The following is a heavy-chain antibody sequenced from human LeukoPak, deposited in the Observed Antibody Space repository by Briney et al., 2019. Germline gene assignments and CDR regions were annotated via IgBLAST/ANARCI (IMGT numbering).Heavy chain of an antibody. CDR2: FDPEDGET. CDR3: ATDGPYYDILTGYRYNGFDP. D-gene: IGHD3-9*01. CDR1: GYTLTELS. J-gene: IGHJ5*02. V-gene: IGHV1-24*01. Sequence: ASVKVSCKVSGYTLTELSMHWVRQAPGKGLEWMGGFDPEDGETIYAQKFQGRVTMTEDTSTDTAYMELSSLRSEDTAVYYCATDGPYYDILTGYRYNGFDPWGQGTLVTVSS.